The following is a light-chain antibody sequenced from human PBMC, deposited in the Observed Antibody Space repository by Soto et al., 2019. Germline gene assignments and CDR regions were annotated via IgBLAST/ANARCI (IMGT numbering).Light chain of an antibody. V-gene: IGLV2-14*01. CDR1: SNDVGNYNY. Sequence: QSVLTQPASVSGSPGQSITISCTGTSNDVGNYNYVAWYQLYPGKAPKVIIYEVTNRPSGVSNRFSGSKSGNTASLTISGLQVEDEAEYYCSSYTGSSTYVFGSGTKVTVL. J-gene: IGLJ1*01. CDR3: SSYTGSSTYV. CDR2: EVT.